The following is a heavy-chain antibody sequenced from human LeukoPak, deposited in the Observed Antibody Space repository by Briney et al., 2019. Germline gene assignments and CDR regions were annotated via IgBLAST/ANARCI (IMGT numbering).Heavy chain of an antibody. CDR3: ARDVFYGSGSPQLDY. CDR2: ISLRTSSI. V-gene: IGHV3-48*01. J-gene: IGHJ4*02. Sequence: GGSLRLSCEPSGFTFRSFRMNWVRRAPGKGLEWVSYISLRTSSIHYADSVKGRYTLSRDNAKNSLYLQMNSLRAEDRAVYYCARDVFYGSGSPQLDYWGGGTLVSVPS. CDR1: GFTFRSFR. D-gene: IGHD3-10*01.